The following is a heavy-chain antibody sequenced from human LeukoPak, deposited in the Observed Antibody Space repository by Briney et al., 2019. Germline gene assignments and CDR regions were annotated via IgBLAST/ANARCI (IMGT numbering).Heavy chain of an antibody. D-gene: IGHD6-19*01. CDR2: IIPIFGTA. CDR1: GGTFSSYA. J-gene: IGHJ4*02. V-gene: IGHV1-69*05. CDR3: ARDRSEQWLVPGHFDY. Sequence: SVKVSCKASGGTFSSYAISWVRQAPGQGLEWMGRIIPIFGTANYAQKFQGRVTITTDESTSTAYMELSSLRSEDTAVNYCARDRSEQWLVPGHFDYWGQGTLVTVSS.